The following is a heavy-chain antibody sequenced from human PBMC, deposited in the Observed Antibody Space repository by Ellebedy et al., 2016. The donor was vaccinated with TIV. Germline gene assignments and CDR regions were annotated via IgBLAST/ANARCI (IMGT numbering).Heavy chain of an antibody. CDR2: IKPDSGST. CDR1: GYTFTANY. J-gene: IGHJ6*02. V-gene: IGHV1-2*02. CDR3: ARVRRGSSGMDV. Sequence: ASVKVSCKASGYTFTANYIHWVRRAPGQGLEWMGWIKPDSGSTNFAQGFQGRVTITRDTSVNTAYMELSRLESGDTATYYCARVRRGSSGMDVWGQGTTVTVSS. D-gene: IGHD3-22*01.